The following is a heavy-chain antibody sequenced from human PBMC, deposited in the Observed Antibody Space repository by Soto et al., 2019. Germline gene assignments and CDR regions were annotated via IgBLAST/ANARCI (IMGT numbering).Heavy chain of an antibody. J-gene: IGHJ4*02. CDR1: GGLFSSYP. CDR2: IIPVFQTA. CDR3: ARGGSGYTWFHEF. Sequence: QEQLGQSGAEVKKPGSSVKVSCQASGGLFSSYPISWVRQVPGQGLELMGGIIPVFQTAYYTQRYQGRVTITADESTNTAYMELSSLRSEETDIYYCARGGSGYTWFHEFWGQGPLVTVSS. D-gene: IGHD3-22*01. V-gene: IGHV1-69*01.